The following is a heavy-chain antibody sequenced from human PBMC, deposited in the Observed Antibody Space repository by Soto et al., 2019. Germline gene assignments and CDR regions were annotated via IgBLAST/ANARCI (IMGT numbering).Heavy chain of an antibody. CDR3: ARDLGHCANGPCYASLDF. CDR1: RVTIRSTY. J-gene: IGHJ4*02. V-gene: IGHV3-53*01. D-gene: IGHD2-8*01. Sequence: AGGTLRLSCVASRVTIRSTYFSWVRQAPGKGLEWVSVIFRTGNTFYTDSVKGRFTSSRDTSETRVYLQMTKLKAEDTAVYYFARDLGHCANGPCYASLDFWGQGTLVTVSS. CDR2: IFRTGNT.